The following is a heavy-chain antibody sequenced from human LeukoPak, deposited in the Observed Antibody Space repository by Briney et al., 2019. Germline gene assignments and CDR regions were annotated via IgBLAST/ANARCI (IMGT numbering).Heavy chain of an antibody. D-gene: IGHD2/OR15-2a*01. CDR3: ATNLIGAGEYFQQ. CDR1: GLRFSDYY. J-gene: IGHJ1*01. CDR2: ISSGGDIM. V-gene: IGHV3-11*01. Sequence: GGSLRLSCAASGLRFSDYYVSWIRRAPGKGLQWVSYISSGGDIMHYADSVKGRFTSSRDNAKNSGYLEMNSLGAEDTAVYYCATNLIGAGEYFQQWGQGTLVTVSS.